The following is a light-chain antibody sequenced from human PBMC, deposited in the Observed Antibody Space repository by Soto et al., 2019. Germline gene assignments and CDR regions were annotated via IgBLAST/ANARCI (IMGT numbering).Light chain of an antibody. Sequence: DIQMTQSPSSLSASLGDRVTITCRASQSISSYLNWYQQKPGKAPKLLIYAASSLQSGVPSRFSGSGSGTDFTLTISSLQPEDFATYYCQQLKSYPITFGQGTRLEI. V-gene: IGKV1-39*01. J-gene: IGKJ5*01. CDR1: QSISSY. CDR2: AAS. CDR3: QQLKSYPIT.